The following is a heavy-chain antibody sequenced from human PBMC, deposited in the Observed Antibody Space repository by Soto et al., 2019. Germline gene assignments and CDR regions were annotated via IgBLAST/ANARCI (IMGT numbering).Heavy chain of an antibody. CDR3: ARSYYDSSGYLGY. V-gene: IGHV1-2*04. D-gene: IGHD3-22*01. Sequence: GASVKVSCKASGYTFTGYYMHWVRQAPGQGLEWMGWINPNSGGTNYAQKFQGWVTMTRDTSISTAYMELSRLRSDDTAVYYCARSYYDSSGYLGYWGQGTLVTVSS. J-gene: IGHJ4*02. CDR1: GYTFTGYY. CDR2: INPNSGGT.